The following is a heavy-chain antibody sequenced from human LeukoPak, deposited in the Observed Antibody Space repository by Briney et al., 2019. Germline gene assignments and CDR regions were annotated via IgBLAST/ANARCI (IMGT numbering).Heavy chain of an antibody. CDR1: GYSFTSYW. J-gene: IGHJ6*02. Sequence: GESLKISCKGSGYSFTSYWIGWVRQMPGKGLEWMGIIYPGDSDTRYSPSFQGQVTNSADKSISTAYLQWSSLKASDTAMYYCARGVYYDSSGYYYPRSYYGMDVWGQGTTVTVSS. V-gene: IGHV5-51*01. CDR2: IYPGDSDT. CDR3: ARGVYYDSSGYYYPRSYYGMDV. D-gene: IGHD3-22*01.